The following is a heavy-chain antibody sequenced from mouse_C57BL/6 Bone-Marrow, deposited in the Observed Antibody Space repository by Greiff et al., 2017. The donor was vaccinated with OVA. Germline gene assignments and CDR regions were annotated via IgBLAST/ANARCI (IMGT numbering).Heavy chain of an antibody. CDR3: TRCYYGSSYWYFDV. Sequence: EVQVVESGTVLARPGASVKMSCKPSGYTFTSYWMHWVKQRPGQGLEWIGAIYPGNSDTSYNQKFKGKAKLTAVTSASTAYMELSSLTNEDSAVYYCTRCYYGSSYWYFDVWGTGTTVTVSS. V-gene: IGHV1-5*01. CDR2: IYPGNSDT. D-gene: IGHD1-1*01. CDR1: GYTFTSYW. J-gene: IGHJ1*03.